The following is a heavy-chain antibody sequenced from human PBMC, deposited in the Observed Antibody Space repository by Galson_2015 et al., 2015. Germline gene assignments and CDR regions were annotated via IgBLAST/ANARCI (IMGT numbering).Heavy chain of an antibody. V-gene: IGHV5-51*03. Sequence: QSGAEVKKPGESLKISCKGSGYSFSNYWIGWVRQMPGKGLEWMGIIYPGDSNIKYNPSFQGQVTISADRSTSTAYLQWSSLKASDTAMYYRARSSSMVRGIIYYGMDVWGQGTTVTVSS. CDR3: ARSSSMVRGIIYYGMDV. CDR1: GYSFSNYW. D-gene: IGHD3-10*01. CDR2: IYPGDSNI. J-gene: IGHJ6*02.